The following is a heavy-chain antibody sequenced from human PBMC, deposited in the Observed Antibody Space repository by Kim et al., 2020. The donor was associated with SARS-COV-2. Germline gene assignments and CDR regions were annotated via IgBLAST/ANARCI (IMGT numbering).Heavy chain of an antibody. CDR2: ISGNTLTT. J-gene: IGHJ4*02. V-gene: IGHV3-23*01. D-gene: IGHD2-21*01. CDR3: AKRSLIATTSVGVYYFDY. Sequence: GGSLRRSCVASGFTFGNHAMTWVRQAPGKGLEWVSSISGNTLTTQYADSVKGRFTISRDNSKNTVYLQANSLRVDDTAIYYCAKRSLIATTSVGVYYFDYWGQGTLIAVSP. CDR1: GFTFGNHA.